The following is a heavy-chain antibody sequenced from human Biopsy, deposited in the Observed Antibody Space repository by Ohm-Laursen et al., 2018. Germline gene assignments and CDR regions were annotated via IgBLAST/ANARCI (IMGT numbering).Heavy chain of an antibody. J-gene: IGHJ3*02. CDR1: GFMFSTFS. CDR2: LWYDGTNK. D-gene: IGHD1-1*01. Sequence: SLRLSCAASGFMFSTFSMNWVRQAPGKGLEWVAVLWYDGTNKYYADSVKGRFTISRDNSKNTLYLQMNSLRAEDTAMYYCARPANARAGGAPFDIWGQGTMVTVSS. CDR3: ARPANARAGGAPFDI. V-gene: IGHV3-33*08.